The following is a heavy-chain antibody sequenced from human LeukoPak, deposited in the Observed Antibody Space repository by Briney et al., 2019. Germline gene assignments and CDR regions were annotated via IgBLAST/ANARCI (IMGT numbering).Heavy chain of an antibody. V-gene: IGHV4-31*03. D-gene: IGHD5-12*01. CDR1: GGSISSGGYY. CDR2: IYYSGST. J-gene: IGHJ4*02. CDR3: ARAFRRGGGYFDY. Sequence: SQTLSLTCTVSGGSISSGGYYWSWIRQHPGKGLEWIGYIYYSGSTCYNPSLKSRVTISVDTSKNQFSLKLSSVTAADTAVYYCARAFRRGGGYFDYWGQGTLVTVSS.